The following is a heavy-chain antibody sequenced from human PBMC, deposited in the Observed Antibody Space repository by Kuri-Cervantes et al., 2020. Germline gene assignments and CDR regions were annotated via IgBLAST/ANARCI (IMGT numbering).Heavy chain of an antibody. D-gene: IGHD3-22*01. CDR2: RKQDGSEN. V-gene: IGHV3-7*03. J-gene: IGHJ4*02. CDR3: AKEWAKYESGGYYDLDY. CDR1: EFTFDDYF. Sequence: GESLNISYAASEFTFDDYFISWVRQAPGKGLGWVANRKQDGSENYDVDSVKGRFTISRANAKNSLYLKMNSLRAEDTAVYYCAKEWAKYESGGYYDLDYWGQGTMVTVSS.